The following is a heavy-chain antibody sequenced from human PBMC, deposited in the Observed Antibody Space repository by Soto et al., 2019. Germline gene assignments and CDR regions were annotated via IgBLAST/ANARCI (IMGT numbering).Heavy chain of an antibody. CDR3: AREGSVYWNDASWAYYYYYYGMDV. Sequence: GASVKVSCKASGYTFTSYGISWVRQAPGQGLEWMGWISAYNGNTNYAQKLQGRVTMTTDTSTSTAYMELRSLRSDDTAVYYCAREGSVYWNDASWAYYYYYYGMDVWGQGTTVTVSS. J-gene: IGHJ6*02. CDR2: ISAYNGNT. CDR1: GYTFTSYG. V-gene: IGHV1-18*04. D-gene: IGHD1-1*01.